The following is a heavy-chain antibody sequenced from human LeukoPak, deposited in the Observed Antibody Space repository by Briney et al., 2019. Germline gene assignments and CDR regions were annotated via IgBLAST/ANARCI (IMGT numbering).Heavy chain of an antibody. D-gene: IGHD2-2*02. V-gene: IGHV3-53*01. Sequence: GRSLRLSCAASGFTVSSNYMSWVRQAPGKGLEWVSVIYIGGSTYYADSVKGRFTISRDISKNTLYLQMNSLRAEDTAMYYCARLGFVVPAVIFDYWGQGTLVTVSS. J-gene: IGHJ4*02. CDR3: ARLGFVVPAVIFDY. CDR1: GFTVSSNY. CDR2: IYIGGST.